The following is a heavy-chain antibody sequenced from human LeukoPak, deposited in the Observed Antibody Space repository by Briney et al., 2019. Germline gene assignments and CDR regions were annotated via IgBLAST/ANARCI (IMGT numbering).Heavy chain of an antibody. J-gene: IGHJ4*02. CDR2: ILYDGTKQ. Sequence: GGSLRLSCAASGFTFNNFGMHWVRQSPGKGLEWVAFILYDGTKQHYVDSVKGRFTISRDNAKNTLYLQMYSLRTEDTAMYYCAKESRAYDSSAYYGNWGQGTLVTVSS. D-gene: IGHD3-22*01. V-gene: IGHV3-30*02. CDR3: AKESRAYDSSAYYGN. CDR1: GFTFNNFG.